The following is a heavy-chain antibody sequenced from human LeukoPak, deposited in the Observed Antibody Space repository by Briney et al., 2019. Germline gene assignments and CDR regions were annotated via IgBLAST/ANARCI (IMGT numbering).Heavy chain of an antibody. Sequence: GGSLRLSCAASGFTFSSYAMHWVRQAPGKGLEWVAVISYDGSNKYYADSVKGRFTISRDNSKNTLYLQMNSLRAEDTAVYYCARDQTNPRIVVVITTFPDYWGQGTLVTVSS. V-gene: IGHV3-30*04. CDR2: ISYDGSNK. CDR3: ARDQTNPRIVVVITTFPDY. D-gene: IGHD3-22*01. J-gene: IGHJ4*02. CDR1: GFTFSSYA.